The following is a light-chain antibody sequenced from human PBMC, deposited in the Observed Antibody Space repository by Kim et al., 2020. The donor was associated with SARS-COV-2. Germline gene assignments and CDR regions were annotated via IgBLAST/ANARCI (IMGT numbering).Light chain of an antibody. Sequence: ASVGDRVTITCRASQDISTYLAWYQLKPGKVPKLLIYATSTLQSGVPSRFSGGGSGTDFTLTISSLQPEDVATYYCQKFNSAPRTFGQGTKVDIK. J-gene: IGKJ1*01. CDR2: ATS. CDR3: QKFNSAPRT. CDR1: QDISTY. V-gene: IGKV1-27*01.